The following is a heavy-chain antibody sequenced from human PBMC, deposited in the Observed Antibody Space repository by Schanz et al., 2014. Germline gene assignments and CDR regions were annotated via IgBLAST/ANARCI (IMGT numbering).Heavy chain of an antibody. V-gene: IGHV3-11*05. J-gene: IGHJ4*02. CDR1: GFVFGDYY. Sequence: QVQVVQSGGGLVKPGGSLRLSCAASGFVFGDYYMTWIRQAPGKGLEWLSYISDSGTYTNYADSVKGRFTISRDNAKSSLYLQMNSLRVEDTAVYYCANNWNLDYWGQGTLVTVSS. CDR3: ANNWNLDY. CDR2: ISDSGTYT. D-gene: IGHD1-20*01.